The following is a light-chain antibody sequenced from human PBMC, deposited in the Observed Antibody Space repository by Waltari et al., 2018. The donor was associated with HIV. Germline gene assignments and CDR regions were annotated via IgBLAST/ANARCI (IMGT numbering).Light chain of an antibody. J-gene: IGKJ5*01. CDR2: DAS. CDR3: QQYDNLPIT. Sequence: DIKVTQSPASLSASVREIVTTTCQASQDIINSLNWYQQKPGKAPKLLIYDASNLDTGVPSRFSGSGSGTNFTFPISSLQPEDIATYYCQQYDNLPITFGQGTRLEIK. CDR1: QDIINS. V-gene: IGKV1-33*01.